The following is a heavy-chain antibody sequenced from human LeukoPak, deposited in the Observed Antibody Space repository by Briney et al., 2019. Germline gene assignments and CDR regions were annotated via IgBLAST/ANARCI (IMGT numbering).Heavy chain of an antibody. CDR2: ISSDGSEE. D-gene: IGHD3-22*01. V-gene: IGHV3-30*18. CDR3: AKGDSGFYFYFDY. J-gene: IGHJ4*02. Sequence: GKSLRLSCAASXFTFSNYGMHWVRQAPGKGLELVAGISSDGSEEYYADSVEGQFTISRDNPKNTLYLEMNSLRAEDTAVYYCAKGDSGFYFYFDYWGQGTLVTVSS. CDR1: XFTFSNYG.